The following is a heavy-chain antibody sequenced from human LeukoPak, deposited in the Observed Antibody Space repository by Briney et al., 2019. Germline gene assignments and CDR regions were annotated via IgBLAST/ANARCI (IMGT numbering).Heavy chain of an antibody. CDR2: ISSGGENT. D-gene: IGHD4-17*01. Sequence: GGSLRLSCAASGFTFNNYAMNWVRQAPGKGLEWVSSISSGGENTYYADSAKGRFTISRDNSQNTLYLQMNSLRAEDTAVYYCARDYADYVGYFFFDYWGQGTLVTVSS. CDR1: GFTFNNYA. V-gene: IGHV3-23*01. J-gene: IGHJ4*02. CDR3: ARDYADYVGYFFFDY.